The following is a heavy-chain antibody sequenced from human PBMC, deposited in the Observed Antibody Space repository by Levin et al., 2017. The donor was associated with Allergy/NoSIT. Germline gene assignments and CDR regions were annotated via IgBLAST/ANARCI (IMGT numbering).Heavy chain of an antibody. CDR1: GGSISSYY. Sequence: SQTLSLTCTVSGGSISSYYWSWIRQPPGKGLEWIGYIYYSGSTNYNPSLKSRVTISVDTSKNQFSLKLSSVTAADTAVYYCARVSYYYDSSPDYWGQGTLVTVSS. J-gene: IGHJ4*02. D-gene: IGHD3-22*01. CDR3: ARVSYYYDSSPDY. CDR2: IYYSGST. V-gene: IGHV4-59*01.